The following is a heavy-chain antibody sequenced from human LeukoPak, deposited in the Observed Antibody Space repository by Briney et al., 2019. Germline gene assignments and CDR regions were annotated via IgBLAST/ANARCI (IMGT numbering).Heavy chain of an antibody. CDR2: IYTSGST. Sequence: PSETLSLTCTVSGGSISSYYWSWIRQPAGKGLEWIGRIYTSGSTNYNPSLKSRVTMSVDTSKNQFSLNLNSVTAADTAVYYCARDRRGLGYYVDSDAFDIWGQGTMVTVSS. D-gene: IGHD3-10*02. CDR1: GGSISSYY. V-gene: IGHV4-4*07. J-gene: IGHJ3*02. CDR3: ARDRRGLGYYVDSDAFDI.